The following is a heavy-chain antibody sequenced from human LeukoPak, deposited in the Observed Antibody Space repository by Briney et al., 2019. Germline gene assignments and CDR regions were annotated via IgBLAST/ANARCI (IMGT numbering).Heavy chain of an antibody. J-gene: IGHJ5*02. Sequence: GGSLRLSCATSGFDFSSYSMNWVRQAPGKGLEWVTSISSSSSYIYYADSVKGRFTISRDNAKNSLYLQMNSLRAEDTAVYYCAGGYYDFWSGYYTTQYNWFDPWGQGTLVTVSS. CDR2: ISSSSSYI. V-gene: IGHV3-21*01. CDR1: GFDFSSYS. D-gene: IGHD3-3*01. CDR3: AGGYYDFWSGYYTTQYNWFDP.